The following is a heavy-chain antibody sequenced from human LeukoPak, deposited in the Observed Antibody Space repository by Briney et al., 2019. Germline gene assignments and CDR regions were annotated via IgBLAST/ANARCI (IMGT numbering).Heavy chain of an antibody. CDR2: IYYSGTT. J-gene: IGHJ4*02. D-gene: IGHD4-17*01. CDR3: ARLYGDYVYFDY. V-gene: IGHV4-31*03. CDR1: GGSISSGDYY. Sequence: SETLSLTCTVSGGSISSGDYYWSWIRQHPGKGLEWIGYIYYSGTTNYNPSLKSRVTISVDTSKNQFSLKLSSVTAADTAVYYCARLYGDYVYFDYWGQGTLVTVSS.